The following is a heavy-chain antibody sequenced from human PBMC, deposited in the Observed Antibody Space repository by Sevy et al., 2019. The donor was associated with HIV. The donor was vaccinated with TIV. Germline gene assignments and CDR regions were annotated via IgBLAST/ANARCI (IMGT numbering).Heavy chain of an antibody. D-gene: IGHD3-10*01. CDR1: GYSFTSYW. Sequence: GESLKISCKGSGYSFTSYWIGWVRQMPGKGLEWMGIIYPGDSDTRYSPSFQGQVTISADNSISTAYLQWSSLKASDTAMYYCARHALTYYYGSGSYYSGMDVWGQGTTVTVSS. J-gene: IGHJ6*02. V-gene: IGHV5-51*01. CDR3: ARHALTYYYGSGSYYSGMDV. CDR2: IYPGDSDT.